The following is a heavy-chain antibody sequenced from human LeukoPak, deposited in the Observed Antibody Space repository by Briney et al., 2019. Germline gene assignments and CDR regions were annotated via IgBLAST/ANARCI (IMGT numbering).Heavy chain of an antibody. CDR1: GFTFSDYY. CDR3: ARAGTYYYDSSGD. D-gene: IGHD3-22*01. V-gene: IGHV3-11*06. Sequence: PGGSLRLSCAASGFTFSDYYMSWIRQAPGKGLEWVPYISSSSSYTNYADSVKGRFTISRGNAKNSLYLQMNSLRAEDTAVYYCARAGTYYYDSSGDWGQGTLVTVSS. CDR2: ISSSSSYT. J-gene: IGHJ4*02.